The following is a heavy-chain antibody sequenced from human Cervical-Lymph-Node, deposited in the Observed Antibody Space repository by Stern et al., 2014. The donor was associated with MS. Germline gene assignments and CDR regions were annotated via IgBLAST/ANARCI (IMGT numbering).Heavy chain of an antibody. CDR3: AKDIYDNYDSDWFDP. D-gene: IGHD3-9*01. V-gene: IGHV3-30*18. Sequence: VQLVQSGGGVVQPGTSLRLSCAASGFTFSSFAMHWVRRAPGRGMEWVAKTSFDGSDTFYADSVKGRFTISRDDSSSTLYLQMNILRPEDTAVYYCAKDIYDNYDSDWFDPRGQGTQVTVSS. CDR2: TSFDGSDT. J-gene: IGHJ5*02. CDR1: GFTFSSFA.